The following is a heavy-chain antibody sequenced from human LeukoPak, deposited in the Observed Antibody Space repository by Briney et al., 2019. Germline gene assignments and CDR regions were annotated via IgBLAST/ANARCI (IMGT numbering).Heavy chain of an antibody. CDR1: GDSICSDY. D-gene: IGHD6-13*01. CDR2: IYHSGST. CDR3: ATGYSSTWYYFDY. Sequence: SETLSLTCTVSGDSICSDYWSCLRHPPGKGLEWIGYIYHSGSTNYNPSLKSRVTISADTSKDQFSLKLASVTAADTAVYYCATGYSSTWYYFDYWGQGTLVTVSS. J-gene: IGHJ4*02. V-gene: IGHV4-59*01.